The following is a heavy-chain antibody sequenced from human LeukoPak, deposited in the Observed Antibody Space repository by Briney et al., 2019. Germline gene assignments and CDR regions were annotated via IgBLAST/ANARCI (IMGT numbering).Heavy chain of an antibody. CDR2: INPSGGST. CDR3: ARSGGLGRYYNWFDP. V-gene: IGHV1-46*01. Sequence: ASVKVSCKASGYTFTSYYMHWVRQAPGQGLEWMGIINPSGGSTSYAQKFQGRVTMTRDMSTSTVYMELSSLRSEDTAVYYCARSGGLGRYYNWFDPWGQGTLVTVSS. D-gene: IGHD3-16*01. CDR1: GYTFTSYY. J-gene: IGHJ5*02.